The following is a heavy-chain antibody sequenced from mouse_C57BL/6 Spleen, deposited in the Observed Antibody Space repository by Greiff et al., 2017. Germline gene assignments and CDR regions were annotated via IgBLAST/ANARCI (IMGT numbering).Heavy chain of an antibody. V-gene: IGHV1-50*01. CDR1: GYTFTSYW. J-gene: IGHJ2*01. CDR2: IDPSDSYT. CDR3: AREGD. Sequence: QVQLQQPGAELVKPGASVKLSCKASGYTFTSYWMQWVKQRPGQGLEWIGEIDPSDSYTNYNQKFKGKATLTVDTSSSTAYMQLSSLTSGDSAVYCCAREGDWGQGTTLTVSS.